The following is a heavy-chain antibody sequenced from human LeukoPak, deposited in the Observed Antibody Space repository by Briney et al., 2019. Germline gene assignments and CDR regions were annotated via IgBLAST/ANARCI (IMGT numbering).Heavy chain of an antibody. J-gene: IGHJ6*03. CDR1: GGSFSGYY. CDR2: INHSGST. Sequence: SETLSLTCAVYGGSFSGYYWSWIRQPPGKGLEWIGEINHSGSTNYNPSLKSRVTISVDTSKNQFSLKLSSVTAADTAVYYCARDEIAVAGKGGYYYYMDVWGKGTTVTISS. CDR3: ARDEIAVAGKGGYYYYMDV. D-gene: IGHD6-19*01. V-gene: IGHV4-34*01.